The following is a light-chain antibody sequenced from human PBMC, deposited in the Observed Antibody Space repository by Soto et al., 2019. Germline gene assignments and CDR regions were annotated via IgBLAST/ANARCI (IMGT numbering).Light chain of an antibody. J-gene: IGKJ1*01. Sequence: DIQMTQSPSTLSASLGDRITITCRASEDIDTSLAWFQQRPGKAPKVLIAGASGLMNGVPSTFSGSGSGTEFALTISSVQPDDFATYFCQHYDTFSWTFGQGTKVEMK. V-gene: IGKV1-5*01. CDR1: EDIDTS. CDR2: GAS. CDR3: QHYDTFSWT.